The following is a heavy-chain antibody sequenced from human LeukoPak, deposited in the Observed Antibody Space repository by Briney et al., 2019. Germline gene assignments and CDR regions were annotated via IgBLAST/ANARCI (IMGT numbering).Heavy chain of an antibody. CDR1: GGSISSSSYY. CDR3: ARANQLLYGPDAFDI. Sequence: SETLSLTCTVSGGSISSSSYYWGWIRQPPGKGLEWIGSIYYSGSTYYNPSLKSRVTISVDTSKNQFSLKLSSVTAADTAVYYCARANQLLYGPDAFDIWGQGTMVTVSS. CDR2: IYYSGST. J-gene: IGHJ3*02. V-gene: IGHV4-39*01. D-gene: IGHD2-2*02.